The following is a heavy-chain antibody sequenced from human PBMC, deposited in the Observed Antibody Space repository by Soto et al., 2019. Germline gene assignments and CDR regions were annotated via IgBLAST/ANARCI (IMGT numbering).Heavy chain of an antibody. CDR2: TGASGGGT. V-gene: IGHV3-23*01. Sequence: GGSLRLSCAASGFTFRNYAMSWIRQAPGKGLEWVSATGASGGGTYYADSVKGRFTISRDNSKNTLYLQMNSLRVEDTALYYCAKGGIATVRFDPWGQGTLVTVSS. D-gene: IGHD6-13*01. CDR1: GFTFRNYA. CDR3: AKGGIATVRFDP. J-gene: IGHJ5*02.